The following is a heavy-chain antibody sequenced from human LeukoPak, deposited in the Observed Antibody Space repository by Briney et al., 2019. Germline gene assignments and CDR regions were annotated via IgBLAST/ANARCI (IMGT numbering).Heavy chain of an antibody. CDR2: ISSSSTI. Sequence: GGSLRLSCAASGFTFSSFSMNWVRQAPGKGLEWVSCISSSSTIYYADSVKGRFTISRDNAKNSLYLQMNSLRAEDTAVYYCARDSYGSGSYYRIDYWGQGTLVTVSS. CDR3: ARDSYGSGSYYRIDY. CDR1: GFTFSSFS. D-gene: IGHD3-10*01. V-gene: IGHV3-48*04. J-gene: IGHJ4*02.